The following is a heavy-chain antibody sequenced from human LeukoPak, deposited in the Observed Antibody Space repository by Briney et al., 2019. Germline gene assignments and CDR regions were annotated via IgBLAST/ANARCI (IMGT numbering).Heavy chain of an antibody. J-gene: IGHJ4*02. Sequence: SATMFLSYTAAGGFISCYYRSWIRQPAGKGLELIWRIYSSGSTYYNPSLKSRVTMSVDTSKNQFSLKLSSVTAADTAVYYCARDAYYYDTSGYHQNDYWGQGTLVTVSS. CDR1: GGFISCYY. CDR3: ARDAYYYDTSGYHQNDY. D-gene: IGHD3-22*01. CDR2: IYSSGST. V-gene: IGHV4-4*07.